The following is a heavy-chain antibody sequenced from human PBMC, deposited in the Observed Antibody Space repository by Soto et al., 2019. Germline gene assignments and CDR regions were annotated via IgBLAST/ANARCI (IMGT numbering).Heavy chain of an antibody. D-gene: IGHD5-12*01. CDR2: IYYSGST. V-gene: IGHV4-31*03. CDR1: GGSISSGGYY. Sequence: PSETLSLTCTVSGGSISSGGYYWSWIRQHPGKGLEWIGYIYYSGSTYYSPSLKSRVTISVDTSKNQFSLKLSSVTAADTAVYYCARDLGVATSYGMDVWGQGTTVTVSS. CDR3: ARDLGVATSYGMDV. J-gene: IGHJ6*02.